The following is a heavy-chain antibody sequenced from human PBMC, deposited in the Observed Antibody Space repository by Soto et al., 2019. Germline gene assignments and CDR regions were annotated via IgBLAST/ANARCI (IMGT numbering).Heavy chain of an antibody. CDR2: IYYSGST. CDR3: ARVSGSDFWSGYRTYDYYYYYMDV. V-gene: IGHV4-59*01. Sequence: SETLSLTCTVSGGSISSYYWSWIRQPPGKGLEWIGYIYYSGSTNYNPSLKSRVTISVDTSKNQFSLKLSSVTAADTAVYYCARVSGSDFWSGYRTYDYYYYYMDVWGKGTTVTVSS. J-gene: IGHJ6*03. D-gene: IGHD3-3*01. CDR1: GGSISSYY.